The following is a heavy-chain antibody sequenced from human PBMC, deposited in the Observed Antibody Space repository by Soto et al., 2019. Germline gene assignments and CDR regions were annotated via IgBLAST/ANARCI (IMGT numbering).Heavy chain of an antibody. Sequence: EVQLVESGGGLVQPGGSLRLSCAASGFTFSSYCMSWVRQAPGKGLEWMANIKQDGSEKYYVDSVKGRFTITRDNAKNSLYLQMNSLRAEDTAVYYCARVALLWFGELLGDFDLWGRGTLVTVSS. CDR1: GFTFSSYC. D-gene: IGHD3-10*01. V-gene: IGHV3-7*01. CDR3: ARVALLWFGELLGDFDL. J-gene: IGHJ2*01. CDR2: IKQDGSEK.